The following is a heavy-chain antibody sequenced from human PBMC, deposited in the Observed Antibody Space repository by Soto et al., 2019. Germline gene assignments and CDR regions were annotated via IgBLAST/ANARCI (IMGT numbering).Heavy chain of an antibody. V-gene: IGHV1-18*01. CDR2: ISAYNGNT. CDR3: ARDVGYSATGDY. Sequence: QVQLVQSGAEVKKPGASVKVSCKASGYTFTSYGISWVRQAPGQGLEWMGWISAYNGNTNYAQKRQGXVXXXTXXSTSTAYMELRSLRSDDTAVYYCARDVGYSATGDYWGQGTLVTVSS. J-gene: IGHJ4*02. CDR1: GYTFTSYG. D-gene: IGHD5-12*01.